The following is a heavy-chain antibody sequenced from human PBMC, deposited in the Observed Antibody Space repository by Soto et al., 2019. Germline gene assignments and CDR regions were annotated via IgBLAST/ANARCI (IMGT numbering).Heavy chain of an antibody. D-gene: IGHD6-6*01. CDR1: GLSLTNGRLG. J-gene: IGHJ6*02. V-gene: IGHV4-31*03. CDR3: ARTPGQLGSPGGMDV. Sequence: SGPTLVNPTEPLTLTCTVSGLSLTNGRLGVSWIRQHPGKGLEWIGYIYYSGSTYYNPSLKSRVTISVDTSKNQFSLKLSSVTAADTAVYYCARTPGQLGSPGGMDVWGQGTTVTFSS. CDR2: IYYSGST.